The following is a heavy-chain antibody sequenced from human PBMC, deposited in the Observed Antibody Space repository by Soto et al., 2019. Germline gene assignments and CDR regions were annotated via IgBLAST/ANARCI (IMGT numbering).Heavy chain of an antibody. V-gene: IGHV1-18*01. J-gene: IGHJ4*02. CDR1: GYTFTSYG. CDR2: ISAYNGNT. CDR3: ARGITEYCSGGSCSVFDY. Sequence: QVQLVQSGAEVKKPGASVKVSCKASGYTFTSYGISWVRQAPGQGLEWMGWISAYNGNTNYAQKLQGRVTMTTDTXTXTXXMELRSLRSDDTAVYYCARGITEYCSGGSCSVFDYWGQGTLVTVSS. D-gene: IGHD2-15*01.